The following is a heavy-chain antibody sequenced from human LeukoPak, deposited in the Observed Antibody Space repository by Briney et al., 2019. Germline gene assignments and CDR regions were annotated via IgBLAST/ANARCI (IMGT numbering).Heavy chain of an antibody. CDR2: ISYDGSNK. Sequence: GGSLRLSCAASGFTFSSYAMHWVRQAPGKGLEWVAVISYDGSNKYYADSVKGRFTISRDNSKNTLYLQMNSLRAEDTAVYYCAREPPLLQAWGQETLVTVSS. V-gene: IGHV3-30-3*01. D-gene: IGHD1-26*01. J-gene: IGHJ4*02. CDR1: GFTFSSYA. CDR3: AREPPLLQA.